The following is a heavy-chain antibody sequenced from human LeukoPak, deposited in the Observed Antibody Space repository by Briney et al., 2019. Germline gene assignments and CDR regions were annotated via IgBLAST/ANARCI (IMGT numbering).Heavy chain of an antibody. V-gene: IGHV4-38-2*02. J-gene: IGHJ4*02. CDR3: ARNAYYDILTVYSTHFDY. D-gene: IGHD3-9*01. CDR2: IYRSGST. Sequence: PSETLSLTCTVSGYSISSGFYWGWIRQSPEKGLEWIGSIYRSGSTYYSPSLKSRVAISVDTSKNQFSLRLSSVTAADTAVYYCARNAYYDILTVYSTHFDYWGQGTLVTVSS. CDR1: GYSISSGFY.